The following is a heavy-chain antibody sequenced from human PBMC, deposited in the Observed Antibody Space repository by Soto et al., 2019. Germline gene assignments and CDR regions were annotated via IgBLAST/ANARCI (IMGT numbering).Heavy chain of an antibody. CDR2: IKQDGSEK. J-gene: IGHJ4*02. V-gene: IGHV3-7*01. CDR3: ARDLYYDFWSGYLYYFDY. Sequence: GGSLRLSCAASGFTFSSYWMSWVRQAPGKGLEWVANIKQDGSEKYYVDSVKGRFTISRDNAKNSLYLQMNSLRAEDTAVYYCARDLYYDFWSGYLYYFDYWGQGTLVPV. D-gene: IGHD3-3*01. CDR1: GFTFSSYW.